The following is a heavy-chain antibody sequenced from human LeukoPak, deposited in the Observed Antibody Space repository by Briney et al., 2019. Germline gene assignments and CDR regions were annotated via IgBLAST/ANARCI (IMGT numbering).Heavy chain of an antibody. J-gene: IGHJ4*02. Sequence: GGSLRLSCVASGFTFNNYGMHWVRQAPGKGLEWVTLISYDGSNKYYADSVKGRFTISRDNAKNSLYLQMNSLRAEDTAVYYCARDYYNALDYWGQGTLVTVSS. D-gene: IGHD3-22*01. CDR2: ISYDGSNK. V-gene: IGHV3-30*03. CDR3: ARDYYNALDY. CDR1: GFTFNNYG.